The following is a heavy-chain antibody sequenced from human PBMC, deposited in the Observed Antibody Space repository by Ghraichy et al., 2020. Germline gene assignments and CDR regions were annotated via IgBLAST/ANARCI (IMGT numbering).Heavy chain of an antibody. CDR2: IKQDGSEE. J-gene: IGHJ6*02. Sequence: GGSLRLSCAASGFTFSGSWMRWVCPASGKGLEWVASIKQDGSEEHYVDSVKGRFTISRDNAKNSLSLQMNSLRAEDTAVYYCAKNIVAAGKYYYYYYGMDVWGQGTTVTVSS. V-gene: IGHV3-7*01. D-gene: IGHD6-25*01. CDR3: AKNIVAAGKYYYYYYGMDV. CDR1: GFTFSGSW.